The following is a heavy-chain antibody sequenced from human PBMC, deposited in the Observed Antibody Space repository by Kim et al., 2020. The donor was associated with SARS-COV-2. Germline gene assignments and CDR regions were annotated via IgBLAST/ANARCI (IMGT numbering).Heavy chain of an antibody. J-gene: IGHJ4*02. CDR2: INHSGST. V-gene: IGHV4-34*01. Sequence: SETLSLTCAVYGGSFSGYYWSWIRQPPGKGLEWIGEINHSGSTNYNPSLKSRVTISVDTSKNQFSLKLSSVTAADTAVYYCARGSPYYYDSSGYLTPVFDYCGQGTLVTVSS. CDR3: ARGSPYYYDSSGYLTPVFDY. D-gene: IGHD3-22*01. CDR1: GGSFSGYY.